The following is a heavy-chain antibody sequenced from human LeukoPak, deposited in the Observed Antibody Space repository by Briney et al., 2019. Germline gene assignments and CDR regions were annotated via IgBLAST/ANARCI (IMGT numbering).Heavy chain of an antibody. V-gene: IGHV3-30-3*01. Sequence: SGGSLRLSCVASGFSVSSQALHWVRQAPGKGLEWVAVISHDAGSQLYADSVRGRFTISKHSSNSTVYLQMNDLRPEDTAVYYCARVPQNFAVQGLDIWGQGTMVTVSS. J-gene: IGHJ3*02. CDR2: ISHDAGSQ. D-gene: IGHD1-7*01. CDR3: ARVPQNFAVQGLDI. CDR1: GFSVSSQA.